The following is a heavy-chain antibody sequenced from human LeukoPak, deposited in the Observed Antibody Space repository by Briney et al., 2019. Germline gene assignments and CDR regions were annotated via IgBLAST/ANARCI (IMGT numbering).Heavy chain of an antibody. D-gene: IGHD6-13*01. J-gene: IGHJ6*03. Sequence: SETLSLTCTVSGVSISSYYWSWLRQPPGKGLEWLGYIYTSGSTNYNPSLKSRVTISVDTSKNQFSLKLSSVTAADTAVYYCARQGQQLVELYYYYYMDVWGKGTTVTVSS. V-gene: IGHV4-4*09. CDR1: GVSISSYY. CDR3: ARQGQQLVELYYYYYMDV. CDR2: IYTSGST.